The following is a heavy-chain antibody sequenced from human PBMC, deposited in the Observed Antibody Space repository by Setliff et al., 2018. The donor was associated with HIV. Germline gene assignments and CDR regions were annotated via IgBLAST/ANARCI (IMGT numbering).Heavy chain of an antibody. CDR1: GFTFSNAW. V-gene: IGHV3-15*07. Sequence: PGGSLRLSCAASGFTFSNAWMNWVRQAPGKGLEWVGRIKSKTDGGTTDYAAPVKGRFTISRDDSKNTLYLQMNSLKTEDTAVYYCTTDLGGSYHGWNYWGQGTQVTVSS. D-gene: IGHD1-26*01. CDR3: TTDLGGSYHGWNY. J-gene: IGHJ4*02. CDR2: IKSKTDGGTT.